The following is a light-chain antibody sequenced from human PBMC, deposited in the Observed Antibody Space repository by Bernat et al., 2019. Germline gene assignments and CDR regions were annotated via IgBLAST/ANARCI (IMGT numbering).Light chain of an antibody. V-gene: IGKV1-33*01. CDR2: DAS. CDR3: QQYDNLPLT. J-gene: IGKJ4*01. Sequence: DIQMTQSPSSLSASVGDRVTITCQASQDISNYLNWYQQKPGKAPKLLIYDASNLETGVPSRFSGSGSGTDFTFTISSLQPEDIATYYCQQYDNLPLTFGGWTQVEIQ. CDR1: QDISNY.